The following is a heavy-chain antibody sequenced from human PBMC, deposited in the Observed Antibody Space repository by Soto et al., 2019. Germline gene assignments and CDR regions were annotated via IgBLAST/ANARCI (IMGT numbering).Heavy chain of an antibody. V-gene: IGHV4-34*01. J-gene: IGHJ5*02. CDR3: AXVSRITMVRGVLHWFDP. CDR2: INHSGST. Sequence: SETLSLTCAVYGGSFSGYYWSWIRQPPGKGLEWIGEINHSGSTNYNPSLKSRVTISVDTSKNQFSLKLSSVTAADTAVYYCAXVSRITMVRGVLHWFDPWGQGTLVTVSS. D-gene: IGHD3-10*01. CDR1: GGSFSGYY.